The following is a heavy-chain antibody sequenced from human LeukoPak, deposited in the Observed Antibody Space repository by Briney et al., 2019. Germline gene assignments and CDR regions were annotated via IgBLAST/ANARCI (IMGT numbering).Heavy chain of an antibody. V-gene: IGHV4-34*01. CDR2: INHSGST. J-gene: IGHJ4*02. D-gene: IGHD1-26*01. Sequence: SGTLSLTCAVYGGSFSGYYWSWIRQPPGKGLEWIGEINHSGSTNYNPSLKSRVTISVDTSKNQFSLKVSSVTAADTAVYYCARGGGRDFDYWGQGTLVT. CDR1: GGSFSGYY. CDR3: ARGGGRDFDY.